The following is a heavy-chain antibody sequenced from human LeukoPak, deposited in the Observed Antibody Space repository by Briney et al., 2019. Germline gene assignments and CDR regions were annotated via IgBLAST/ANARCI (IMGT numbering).Heavy chain of an antibody. CDR2: INPSGGST. J-gene: IGHJ4*02. V-gene: IGHV1-46*01. Sequence: GASVKVSCKASGYTFTSYYMHWVRQVPGQGLDWMGIINPSGGSTSYAQKFQGRVTMTRDTSTSTVYMELSSLRSEDTAVYYCARDGLEQQYLYWGQGTLVTVSS. CDR3: ARDGLEQQYLY. CDR1: GYTFTSYY. D-gene: IGHD6-13*01.